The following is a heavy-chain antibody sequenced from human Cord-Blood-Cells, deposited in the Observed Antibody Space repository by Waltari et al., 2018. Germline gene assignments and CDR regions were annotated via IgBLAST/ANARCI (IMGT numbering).Heavy chain of an antibody. CDR1: GYTFTGYY. Sequence: QVQLVQSGAEVTKPGASVKVSCKASGYTFTGYYMHWVRQAPGQGLEWLGWINPNSGGTNDAQKFQGWVTMTRDTSISTAYMELSRLRSDDTAVYYCARAIKLGVWVAAAGPLNDAFDIWGQGTMVTVSS. J-gene: IGHJ3*02. V-gene: IGHV1-2*04. CDR3: ARAIKLGVWVAAAGPLNDAFDI. CDR2: INPNSGGT. D-gene: IGHD6-13*01.